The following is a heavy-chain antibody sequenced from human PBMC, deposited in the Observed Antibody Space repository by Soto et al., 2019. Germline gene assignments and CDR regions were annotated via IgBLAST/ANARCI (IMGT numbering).Heavy chain of an antibody. J-gene: IGHJ6*02. CDR1: GFTVSSNY. D-gene: IGHD1-7*01. V-gene: IGHV3-53*01. Sequence: PGESLKISCAASGFTVSSNYMSWVRQAPGKGLEWVSVIYSGGSTYYADSVKGRFTISRDNSKNTLYLQMNSLRAEDTAVYYCAREGRGPPPPWNYEWDYYYGMDVWGQGTTVTVSS. CDR2: IYSGGST. CDR3: AREGRGPPPPWNYEWDYYYGMDV.